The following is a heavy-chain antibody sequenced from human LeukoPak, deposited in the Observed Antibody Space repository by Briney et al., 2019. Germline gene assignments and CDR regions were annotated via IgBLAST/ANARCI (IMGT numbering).Heavy chain of an antibody. D-gene: IGHD6-19*01. J-gene: IGHJ4*02. Sequence: SETLSLTCSVSGASLSSTRYYSAWIRQPPGQGLQWIGCFHSSVSPFYNPSLEGRITISLEASDNHFSLKLTPVTAADPALYYCARRASSSEHIPPPLAFWGAGSPVIASS. CDR1: GASLSSTRYY. CDR3: ARRASSSEHIPPPLAF. V-gene: IGHV4-39*02. CDR2: FHSSVSP.